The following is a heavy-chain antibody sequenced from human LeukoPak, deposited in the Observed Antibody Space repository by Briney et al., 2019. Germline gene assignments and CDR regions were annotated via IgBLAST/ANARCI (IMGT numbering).Heavy chain of an antibody. CDR1: GFSVNNNY. D-gene: IGHD4-23*01. V-gene: IGHV3-53*01. CDR2: MYSDGST. Sequence: GGSLRLSCAASGFSVNNNYMSWVRQAPGKGLEWVSSMYSDGSTYYAASVKGRFSISRDSSKNTMYLQMNSLRDEDTAVYFCARDAAQGGGNSGKWGQGTLVTVS. J-gene: IGHJ4*02. CDR3: ARDAAQGGGNSGK.